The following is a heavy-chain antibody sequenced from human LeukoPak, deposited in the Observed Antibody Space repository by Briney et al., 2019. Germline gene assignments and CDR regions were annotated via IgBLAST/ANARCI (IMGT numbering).Heavy chain of an antibody. CDR3: ARGSRRAYSSSWYYY. D-gene: IGHD6-13*01. Sequence: PSETLSLTCAVYGGSFSGYYWSWIRQPPGKGLEWIGEINHSGSTKYNPSLKSRVTISVDTSKNQFSLKLSSVTAADTAVYYCARGSRRAYSSSWYYYWGQGTLVTVSS. CDR1: GGSFSGYY. CDR2: INHSGST. V-gene: IGHV4-34*01. J-gene: IGHJ4*02.